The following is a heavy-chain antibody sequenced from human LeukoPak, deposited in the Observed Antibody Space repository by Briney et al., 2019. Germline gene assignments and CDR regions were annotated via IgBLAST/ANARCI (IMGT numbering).Heavy chain of an antibody. J-gene: IGHJ6*02. V-gene: IGHV4-34*01. Sequence: SETLSLTCAVYGGSFSGHYWSWIRQPPGKGLEWIGEINHSGSTNYNPSLKSRVAISVDTSKNPFSLKLSSVTAADTAVYYCARGLGGVDYTSVWGQGTTVTVSS. CDR3: ARGLGGVDYTSV. CDR2: INHSGST. D-gene: IGHD3-16*01. CDR1: GGSFSGHY.